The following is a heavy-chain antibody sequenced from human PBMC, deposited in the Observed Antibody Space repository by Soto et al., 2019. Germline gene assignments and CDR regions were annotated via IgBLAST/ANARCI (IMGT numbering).Heavy chain of an antibody. CDR2: IYHSGTT. J-gene: IGHJ4*02. D-gene: IGHD3-22*01. CDR3: ARGGYDSSGYYSRLDY. CDR1: GDSMRSNNW. Sequence: SETLSLTCAVSGDSMRSNNWWSWVRQPPGKGLEWIGEIYHSGTTNYNPSLKSRVTISVDKSKNQFSLRLNSVTAADTAFYYCARGGYDSSGYYSRLDYWGQGTLVPVSP. V-gene: IGHV4-4*02.